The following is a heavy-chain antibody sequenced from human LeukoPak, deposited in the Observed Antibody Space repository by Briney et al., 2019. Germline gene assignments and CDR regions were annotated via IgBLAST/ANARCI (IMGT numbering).Heavy chain of an antibody. CDR2: IYHSGST. J-gene: IGHJ4*02. CDR3: TRPYYYDSSGSPDY. CDR1: GYSISSGYY. V-gene: IGHV4-38-2*02. D-gene: IGHD3-22*01. Sequence: TSETLSLTCTVSGYSISSGYYWGWIGQPPGKGLEWIGNIYHSGSTYYNPSLKSRVTISVDTSKNQFSLKLSSVTAADTAVYYCTRPYYYDSSGSPDYWGQGTLITVSS.